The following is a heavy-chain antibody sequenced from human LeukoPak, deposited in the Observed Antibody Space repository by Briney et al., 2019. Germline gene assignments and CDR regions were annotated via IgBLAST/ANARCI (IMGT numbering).Heavy chain of an antibody. J-gene: IGHJ4*02. CDR3: ARGSRVWFGELLFDY. CDR1: GFTFSDYY. D-gene: IGHD3-10*01. Sequence: GGSLRLSCAASGFTFSDYYMSWIRQAPGKGLEWVSYISSSSSYTNYADPVKGRSTISRDNAKNSLYLQMNSLRAEDTAVYYCARGSRVWFGELLFDYWGQGTLVTVSS. CDR2: ISSSSSYT. V-gene: IGHV3-11*06.